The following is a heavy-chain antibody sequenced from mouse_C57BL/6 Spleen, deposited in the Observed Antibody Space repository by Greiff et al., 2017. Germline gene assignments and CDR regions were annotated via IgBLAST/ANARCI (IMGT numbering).Heavy chain of an antibody. V-gene: IGHV5-12*01. CDR1: GFTFSDYY. J-gene: IGHJ1*03. Sequence: EVQLQESGGGLVQPGGSLKLSCAASGFTFSDYYMYWVRQTPEKRLEWVAYISNGGGSTYYPDTVKGRFTISRDNAKNTLYLQMSRLKSEDTAMYYCARHEGGTRGYFDVGGTGTTVTVSS. CDR2: ISNGGGST. D-gene: IGHD4-1*01. CDR3: ARHEGGTRGYFDV.